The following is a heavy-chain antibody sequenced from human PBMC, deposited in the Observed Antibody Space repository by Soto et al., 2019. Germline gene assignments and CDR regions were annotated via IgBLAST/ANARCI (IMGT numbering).Heavy chain of an antibody. Sequence: QVQLVQSGAEVKKPGSSVKVSCKASGGTFSNYAISWVRQAPGQGLEWMGGIIPIFGTPNYAQKFQGRVTIAADKSASTAYMEVRNLRSDCTAVYYCARGWETVGTTTPFAYWGQGTLVTVSS. CDR1: GGTFSNYA. V-gene: IGHV1-69*06. CDR3: ARGWETVGTTTPFAY. D-gene: IGHD1-26*01. CDR2: IIPIFGTP. J-gene: IGHJ4*02.